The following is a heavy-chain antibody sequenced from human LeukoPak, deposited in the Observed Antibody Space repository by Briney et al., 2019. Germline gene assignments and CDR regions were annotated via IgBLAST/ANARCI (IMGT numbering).Heavy chain of an antibody. J-gene: IGHJ5*02. D-gene: IGHD3-22*01. CDR3: ARGRYYYDSSGFDP. CDR2: INPNSGGT. Sequence: GASVKVSCKASGYTFTSYGISWVRQAPGQGLEWMGWINPNSGGTNYAQKFQGRVTMTRDTSISTAYMELSRLRSDDTAVYYCARGRYYYDSSGFDPWGQGTLVTVSS. CDR1: GYTFTSYG. V-gene: IGHV1-2*02.